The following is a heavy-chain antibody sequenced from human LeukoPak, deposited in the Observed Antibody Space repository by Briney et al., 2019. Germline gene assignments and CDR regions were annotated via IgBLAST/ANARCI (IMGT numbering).Heavy chain of an antibody. J-gene: IGHJ6*03. V-gene: IGHV3-21*01. CDR3: ARGPYDSSGPVARIYYYYYYMGV. CDR2: ISSSSSYI. CDR1: GFTFSSYS. D-gene: IGHD3-22*01. Sequence: GGSLRLSCAASGFTFSSYSMNWVRQAPGKGLEWVSSISSSSSYIYYADSVKGRFTISRDNAKNSLYLQMNSLRAEDTAVYYCARGPYDSSGPVARIYYYYYYMGVWGKGTTVTVSS.